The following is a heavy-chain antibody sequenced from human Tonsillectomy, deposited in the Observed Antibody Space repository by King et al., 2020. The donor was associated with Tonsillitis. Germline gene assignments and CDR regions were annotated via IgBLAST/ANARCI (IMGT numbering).Heavy chain of an antibody. Sequence: VQLVESGGGVVQPGRSLRLSCAASGFTFSSYAMHWVRQAPGKGLEWVADISYDGSKKYYADSVKGRFTISRDNSKNTLYLQMNSLRPEDTAVYYCPRGLATVTGWFDPWGQGTLVTVSS. J-gene: IGHJ5*02. CDR2: ISYDGSKK. CDR3: PRGLATVTGWFDP. D-gene: IGHD4-17*01. CDR1: GFTFSSYA. V-gene: IGHV3-30*04.